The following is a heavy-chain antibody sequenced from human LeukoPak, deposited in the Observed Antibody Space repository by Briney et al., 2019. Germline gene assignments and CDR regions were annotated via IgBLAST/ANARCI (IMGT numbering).Heavy chain of an antibody. Sequence: GGSLRLSCAASGFTFSSCAMHWVRQAPGKGLEWVAVVSYDGSNKYYADSVKGRFTISRDNSKNTLYLQMNSLRAEDTAVYYCARGVVITTGLDYWGPGTLVTVSS. D-gene: IGHD3-22*01. V-gene: IGHV3-30-3*01. CDR2: VSYDGSNK. J-gene: IGHJ4*02. CDR3: ARGVVITTGLDY. CDR1: GFTFSSCA.